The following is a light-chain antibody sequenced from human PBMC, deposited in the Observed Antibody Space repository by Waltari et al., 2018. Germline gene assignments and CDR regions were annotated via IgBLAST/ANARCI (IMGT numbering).Light chain of an antibody. Sequence: EIVLTQSPDTLSLSLGERATLSCRASDILSPSYLAWYQQGPGQAPRLLIFGTSSTAAGTPDRFSGSGSGTDFTLTISRLQAEDVAVYYCQQYGVSPIYTFGQGTKLEIK. J-gene: IGKJ2*01. CDR1: DILSPSY. CDR3: QQYGVSPIYT. V-gene: IGKV3-20*01. CDR2: GTS.